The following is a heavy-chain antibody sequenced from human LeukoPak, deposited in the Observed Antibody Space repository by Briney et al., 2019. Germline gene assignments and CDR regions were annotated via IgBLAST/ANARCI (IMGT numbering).Heavy chain of an antibody. CDR2: INPNSGGT. J-gene: IGHJ4*02. D-gene: IGHD3-10*01. V-gene: IGHV1-2*04. CDR3: ARDHGGQYGSGSYYVHFDY. CDR1: GYTFTGYY. Sequence: ASVKVSCKAPGYTFTGYYMHWVRQAPGQGLEWMGWINPNSGGTNYAQKFQGWVTMTRDTSISTAYMELSRLRSDDTAVYYCARDHGGQYGSGSYYVHFDYWGQGTLVTVSS.